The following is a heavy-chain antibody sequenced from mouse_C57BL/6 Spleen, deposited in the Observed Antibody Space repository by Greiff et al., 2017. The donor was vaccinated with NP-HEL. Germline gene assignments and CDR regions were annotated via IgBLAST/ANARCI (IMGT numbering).Heavy chain of an antibody. CDR3: ARRETYDSAMDY. V-gene: IGHV1-47*01. D-gene: IGHD2-12*01. J-gene: IGHJ4*01. CDR2: FHPYNDDT. Sequence: QVQLKQSGAELVKPGASVKMSCKASGYTFTNYPIEWMKQNHGKSLEWIGNFHPYNDDTKYNEKFKGKATLTVEKSSSTVYMELSRLTADDSAVYYCARRETYDSAMDYWGQGTSVTVSS. CDR1: GYTFTNYP.